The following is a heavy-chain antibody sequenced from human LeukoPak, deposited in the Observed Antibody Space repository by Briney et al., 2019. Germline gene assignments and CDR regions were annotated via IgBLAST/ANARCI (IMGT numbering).Heavy chain of an antibody. CDR1: GDSISRTNFY. D-gene: IGHD3-3*01. V-gene: IGHV4-39*01. CDR2: IYYSGTT. CDR3: ARIPRYYCWS. J-gene: IGHJ4*02. Sequence: SETLSLTCTVSGDSISRTNFYWGWIRQSPGKGLEWIGSIYYSGTTNYNPSLKSRVTISVDTSKKQFSLKLRSVTAADTAVYYCARIPRYYCWSWGQGTLVTVSS.